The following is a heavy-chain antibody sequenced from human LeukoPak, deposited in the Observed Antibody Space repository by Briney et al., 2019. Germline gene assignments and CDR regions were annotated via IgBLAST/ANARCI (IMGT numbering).Heavy chain of an antibody. CDR2: ISGSGGST. D-gene: IGHD2-8*01. J-gene: IGHJ3*02. Sequence: GGSLRLSCAASGFTLSSYAISWVRQAPGKGLEWVSAISGSGGSTYYADSVKGRFTISRDNSKNTLYLQMNSLRVEDTAVYDCAEDRRRIVLMVYAFNAFDIWGQGTMVTVSS. CDR1: GFTLSSYA. V-gene: IGHV3-23*01. CDR3: AEDRRRIVLMVYAFNAFDI.